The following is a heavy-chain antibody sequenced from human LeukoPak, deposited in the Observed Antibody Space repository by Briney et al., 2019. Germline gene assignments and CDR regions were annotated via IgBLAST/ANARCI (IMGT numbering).Heavy chain of an antibody. V-gene: IGHV7-4-1*02. Sequence: ASVKVSCTASGYTFTSYAMNWVRQAPGQGLEWMGWINTNTGNPTYAHGFTGRFVFSLDTSVSTAYLQISSLKAEDTAVYYCARSRPYDFWSGYYFDYWGQGTLVTVSS. D-gene: IGHD3-3*01. J-gene: IGHJ4*02. CDR2: INTNTGNP. CDR1: GYTFTSYA. CDR3: ARSRPYDFWSGYYFDY.